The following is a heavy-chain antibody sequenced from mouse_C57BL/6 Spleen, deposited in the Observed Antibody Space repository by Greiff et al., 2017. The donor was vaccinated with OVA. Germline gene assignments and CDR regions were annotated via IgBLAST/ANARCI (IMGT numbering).Heavy chain of an antibody. CDR3: TRGYSNFPWFAY. J-gene: IGHJ3*01. Sequence: VKLMESGAELVRPGASVTLSCKASGYTFTDYEMHWVKQTPVHGLEWIGAIDPETGGTAYNQKFKGKAILTADKSSSTAYMELRSLTSEDSAVYYCTRGYSNFPWFAYWGQGTLVTVSA. D-gene: IGHD2-5*01. CDR2: IDPETGGT. CDR1: GYTFTDYE. V-gene: IGHV1-15*01.